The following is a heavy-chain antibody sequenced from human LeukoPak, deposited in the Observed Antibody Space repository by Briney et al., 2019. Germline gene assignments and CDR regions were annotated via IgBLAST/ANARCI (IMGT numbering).Heavy chain of an antibody. J-gene: IGHJ3*02. Sequence: SLRLSCAASGFTFSSYPMHWVRQAPGKGLEWVAVISYDGSDTYYADSVKGRFTISRDDSKNTLYLQMNSLRAEDTAVYYCARGGSYLSAFDIWGQGTMVTVSS. CDR2: ISYDGSDT. CDR3: ARGGSYLSAFDI. D-gene: IGHD1-26*01. CDR1: GFTFSSYP. V-gene: IGHV3-30*14.